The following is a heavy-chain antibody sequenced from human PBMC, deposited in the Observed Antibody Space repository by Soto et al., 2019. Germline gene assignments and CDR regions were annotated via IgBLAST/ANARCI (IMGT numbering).Heavy chain of an antibody. CDR1: GFSLSTSGVG. V-gene: IGHV2-5*02. CDR3: PQGKQGRVPPYMDV. J-gene: IGHJ6*03. CDR2: IYWDDDK. Sequence: SGPTLVNPTQTLTLTCTFSGFSLSTSGVGVGWIRQPPGKALEWLALIYWDDDKRYSPSLKSRLTTTKDTSKNQVVLTMTNMDHVDTSPFSCPQGKQGRVPPYMDVWGKGTTVTVSS. D-gene: IGHD6-19*01.